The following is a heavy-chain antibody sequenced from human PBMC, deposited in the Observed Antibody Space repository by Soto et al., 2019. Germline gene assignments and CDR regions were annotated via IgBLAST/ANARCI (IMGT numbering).Heavy chain of an antibody. CDR2: IYNSGST. CDR3: ARVREIRWSHX. J-gene: IGHJ5*02. CDR1: GVSITNVGSS. V-gene: IGHV4-30-2*06. Sequence: SDTLSLTFSVSGVSITNVGSSWSWIRQSPGKGLEGIGYIYNSGSTFYNPSLMSEVTISIDTSKNRISLDLSSVTAADTAVYYCARVREIRWSHXWGQGTLFTPSX. D-gene: IGHD3-3*02.